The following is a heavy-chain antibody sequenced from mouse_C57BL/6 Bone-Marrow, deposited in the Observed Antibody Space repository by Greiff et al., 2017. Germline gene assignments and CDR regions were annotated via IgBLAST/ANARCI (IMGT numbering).Heavy chain of an antibody. CDR1: GFNIKDYY. D-gene: IGHD1-1*01. Sequence: EVQLQESGAELVKPGASVKLSCTASGFNIKDYYMHWVKQRTEQGLEWIGRIDPEDGETKSAPKFQGKDTITADTSSNTAYLQLSSLTSEDTAVYYCALTTVVSHGWYFDVWGTGTTVTVSS. CDR3: ALTTVVSHGWYFDV. CDR2: IDPEDGET. J-gene: IGHJ1*03. V-gene: IGHV14-2*01.